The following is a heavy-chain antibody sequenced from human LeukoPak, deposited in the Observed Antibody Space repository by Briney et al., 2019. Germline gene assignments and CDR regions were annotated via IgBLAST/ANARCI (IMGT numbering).Heavy chain of an antibody. D-gene: IGHD2-15*01. V-gene: IGHV3-23*01. CDR1: GFTFSSYA. CDR2: ISGSGGST. Sequence: GGSLRLSCAASGFTFSSYAMSWVRQAPGKGLEWVSAISGSGGSTYYADSVKGRFTTSRDNSKNTLYLQMNSLRAEDTAVYYCASRLSYCSGGSCYSHHDAFDIWGQGTMVTVSS. J-gene: IGHJ3*02. CDR3: ASRLSYCSGGSCYSHHDAFDI.